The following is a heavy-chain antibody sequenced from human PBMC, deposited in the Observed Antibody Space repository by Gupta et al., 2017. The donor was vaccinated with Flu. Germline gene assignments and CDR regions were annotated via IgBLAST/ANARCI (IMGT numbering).Heavy chain of an antibody. CDR2: ISSSGTYM. CDR1: SSYT. V-gene: IGHV3-21*01. Sequence: SSYTMNWVRQVPGKGLEWVSSISSSGTYMYYADSVRGRFSISRDNAKNSLYLEMNSLTAEDMAVYYCARDSGYSLVPAAPDYYMDVWGKGTTVTVSS. J-gene: IGHJ6*03. D-gene: IGHD2-2*01. CDR3: ARDSGYSLVPAAPDYYMDV.